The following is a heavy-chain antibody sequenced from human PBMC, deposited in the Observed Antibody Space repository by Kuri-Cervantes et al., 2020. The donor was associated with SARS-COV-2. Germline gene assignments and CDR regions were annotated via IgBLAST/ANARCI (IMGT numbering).Heavy chain of an antibody. J-gene: IGHJ5*02. CDR2: IYYSGST. CDR1: GGSISSGDYY. CDR3: ARDQFSGSYFLARWFDP. V-gene: IGHV4-61*08. Sequence: SETLSLTCTVSGGSISSGDYYWSWIRQPPGKGLEWIGYIYYSGSTNYNPSLKSRVTISVDTSKNQFSLKLSSVTAADTAVYYCARDQFSGSYFLARWFDPWGQGTLVTVSS. D-gene: IGHD1-26*01.